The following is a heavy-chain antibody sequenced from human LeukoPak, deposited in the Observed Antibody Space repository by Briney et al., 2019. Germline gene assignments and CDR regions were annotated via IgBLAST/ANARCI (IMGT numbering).Heavy chain of an antibody. CDR2: IYYSGST. J-gene: IGHJ2*01. CDR3: ARDPRDGYNVHWYFDL. CDR1: GGSISSGGYY. Sequence: SQTLSLTGTGSGGSISSGGYYWSWIRQHPGKGLEWIGYIYYSGSTYYNPSLKSRVTISVDTSKNQFSLKLSSVTAADTAVYYCARDPRDGYNVHWYFDLWGRGTLVTVSS. V-gene: IGHV4-31*03. D-gene: IGHD5-24*01.